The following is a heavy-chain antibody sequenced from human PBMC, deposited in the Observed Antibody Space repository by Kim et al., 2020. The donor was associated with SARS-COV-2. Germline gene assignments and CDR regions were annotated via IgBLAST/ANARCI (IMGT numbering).Heavy chain of an antibody. CDR2: IYHSGST. CDR1: GGSISSGGYS. Sequence: SETLSLTCAVSGGSISSGGYSWSWIRQPPGKGLEWIGYIYHSGSTYYNPSLKSRVTISVDRSKNQFSLKLSSVTAADTAVYYCARGPQYCTNGVCYLPYYGMDVWGQGTTVTVSS. D-gene: IGHD2-8*01. J-gene: IGHJ6*02. CDR3: ARGPQYCTNGVCYLPYYGMDV. V-gene: IGHV4-30-2*01.